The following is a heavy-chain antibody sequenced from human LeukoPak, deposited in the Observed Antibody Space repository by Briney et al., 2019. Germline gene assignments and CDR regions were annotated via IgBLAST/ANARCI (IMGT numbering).Heavy chain of an antibody. J-gene: IGHJ4*02. V-gene: IGHV4-34*01. Sequence: PSETLSLTCAVYGGSFSGYYSSWIRQPPGKGLEWIGEINHSGSTNYNPSLKSRVTISVDTSKNQFSLKLSSVTAADTAVYYCARGRRGSGHDYWGQGTLVTVSS. D-gene: IGHD3-16*01. CDR2: INHSGST. CDR1: GGSFSGYY. CDR3: ARGRRGSGHDY.